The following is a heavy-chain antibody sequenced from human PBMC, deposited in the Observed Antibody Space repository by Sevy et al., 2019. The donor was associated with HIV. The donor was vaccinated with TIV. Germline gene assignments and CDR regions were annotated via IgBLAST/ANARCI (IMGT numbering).Heavy chain of an antibody. D-gene: IGHD1-1*01. Sequence: SENLSLTCTVSGGSISSSSYYWGWIRQPPGNGLEWIGSIYYSGSTYYNPSLKSRVTISVDTSKNQFSLKLSSVTAADTAVYYCARHVGDGDNPSLLDYWGQGTPVSVSS. J-gene: IGHJ4*02. V-gene: IGHV4-39*01. CDR2: IYYSGST. CDR3: ARHVGDGDNPSLLDY. CDR1: GGSISSSSYY.